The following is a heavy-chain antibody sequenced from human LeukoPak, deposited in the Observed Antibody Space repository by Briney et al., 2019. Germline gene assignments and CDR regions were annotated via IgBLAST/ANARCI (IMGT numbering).Heavy chain of an antibody. V-gene: IGHV3-21*01. CDR3: ARAPGYCSSTSCLKRAFDI. CDR2: ISSSSSYI. D-gene: IGHD2-2*01. Sequence: TGGSLRLSCAASGFTFSSYSMNWVRQAPGKGLEWVSSISSSSSYIYYADSVKGRFTISRDNAKNSLYLQMNSLRAEDTAVYYCARAPGYCSSTSCLKRAFDIWGQGTMVTVSS. J-gene: IGHJ3*02. CDR1: GFTFSSYS.